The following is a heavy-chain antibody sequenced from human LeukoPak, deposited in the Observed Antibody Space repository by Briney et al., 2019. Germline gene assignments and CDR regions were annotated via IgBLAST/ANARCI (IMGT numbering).Heavy chain of an antibody. Sequence: KTSETLSLTCTVSGGSISSYYWSWIRQPPGKGLEWIGYIYYSGSTNYNPSLKSRVTISVDTSKNQFSLKLSSVTAADTAVYYCARAPTGDCGGDCGYFDLWGRGTLVTVSS. CDR1: GGSISSYY. V-gene: IGHV4-59*01. J-gene: IGHJ2*01. CDR2: IYYSGST. CDR3: ARAPTGDCGGDCGYFDL. D-gene: IGHD2-21*02.